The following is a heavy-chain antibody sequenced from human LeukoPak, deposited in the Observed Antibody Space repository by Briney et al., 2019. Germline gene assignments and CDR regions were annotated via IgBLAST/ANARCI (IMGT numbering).Heavy chain of an antibody. CDR2: IYYSGST. CDR3: ARDSVAVEYIDAFDI. CDR1: GGSISSYY. V-gene: IGHV4-59*01. J-gene: IGHJ3*02. D-gene: IGHD6-19*01. Sequence: KPSETLSLTCTVSGGSISSYYWSWIRQPRGKGLEWIGYIYYSGSTNYNPSLKSRVTISVDTSKNQFSLKLSSVTAADTAVYYCARDSVAVEYIDAFDIWGQGTMVTVSS.